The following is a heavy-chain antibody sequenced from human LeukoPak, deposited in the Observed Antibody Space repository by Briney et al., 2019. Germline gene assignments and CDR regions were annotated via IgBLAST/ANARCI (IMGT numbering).Heavy chain of an antibody. CDR3: AVEFLGYGSGSYFDY. CDR1: GGSFSGYY. Sequence: SETLSLTCAVYGGSFSGYYWSWIRQPPGKGLEWIGSIYYSGSTYYNPSLKSRDTISVDTSKNQFSLKLSSVTAADTAVYYCAVEFLGYGSGSYFDYWGQGTLVTVSS. V-gene: IGHV4-34*01. J-gene: IGHJ4*02. CDR2: IYYSGST. D-gene: IGHD3-10*01.